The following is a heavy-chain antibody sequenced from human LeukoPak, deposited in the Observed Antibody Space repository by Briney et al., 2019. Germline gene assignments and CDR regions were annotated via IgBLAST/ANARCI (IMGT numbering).Heavy chain of an antibody. CDR1: GYSISSGYY. Sequence: PSETLSLTCTVSGYSISSGYYWGWIRQPPGKGLEWIGSIYHSGSTYYNPSLKSRVTISVDTSKNQFSLKLSSVTAADTAVYYCARVTTASAPDYWGQGTLVTVSS. CDR2: IYHSGST. V-gene: IGHV4-38-2*02. CDR3: ARVTTASAPDY. J-gene: IGHJ4*02. D-gene: IGHD4-17*01.